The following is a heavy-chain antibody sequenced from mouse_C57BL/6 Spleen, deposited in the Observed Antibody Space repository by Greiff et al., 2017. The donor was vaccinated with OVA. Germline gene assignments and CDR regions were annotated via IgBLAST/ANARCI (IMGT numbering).Heavy chain of an antibody. CDR2: IDPANGNT. J-gene: IGHJ1*03. Sequence: EVKVVESVAELVRPGASVKLSCTASGFNIKNTYMHWVKQRPEQGLEWIGRIDPANGNTKYAPKFQGKATITADTSSNTAYLQLSSLTSEDTAIYYCARPITTVVRYWYFDVWGTGTTVTVSS. D-gene: IGHD1-1*01. V-gene: IGHV14-3*01. CDR3: ARPITTVVRYWYFDV. CDR1: GFNIKNTY.